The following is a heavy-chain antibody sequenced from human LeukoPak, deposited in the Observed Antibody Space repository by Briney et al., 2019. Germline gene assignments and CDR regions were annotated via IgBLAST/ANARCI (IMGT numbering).Heavy chain of an antibody. CDR1: GFTFSSYA. CDR3: AKGHPGRGFHYYFDY. J-gene: IGHJ4*02. CDR2: ISGSGGST. Sequence: GGSLRLSCAASGFTFSSYAMSWVRQAPGKGLKWVSAISGSGGSTYYADSVKGRFTISRDNSKNTLYLQMNSLRAEDTAVYYCAKGHPGRGFHYYFDYWGQGTLVTVSS. V-gene: IGHV3-23*01. D-gene: IGHD2-15*01.